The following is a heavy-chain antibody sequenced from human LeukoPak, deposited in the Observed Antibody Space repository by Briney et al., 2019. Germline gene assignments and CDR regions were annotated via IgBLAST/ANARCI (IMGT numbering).Heavy chain of an antibody. D-gene: IGHD1-7*01. CDR3: AREGNWNYWFDP. Sequence: GASVKVSCKASGGTFSSYAISWARQAPGQGLEWMGGIIPIFGTANYAQKFQGGVTITADESTSTAYMELSSLRSEDTAVYYCAREGNWNYWFDPWGQGTLVTVSS. CDR1: GGTFSSYA. V-gene: IGHV1-69*13. CDR2: IIPIFGTA. J-gene: IGHJ5*02.